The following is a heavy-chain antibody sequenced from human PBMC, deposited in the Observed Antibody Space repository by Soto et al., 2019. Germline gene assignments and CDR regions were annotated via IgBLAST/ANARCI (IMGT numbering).Heavy chain of an antibody. J-gene: IGHJ4*02. Sequence: QVQLVQSGAEVKKPGSSVKVSCKASGGTFSSYAISWVRQAPGQGLEWMGGIIPIFGTANYAQKFQGRVTITADESTSTAYMELSSLRSEDTAVYYCARSSAFLRYFDWFGPDYWGQGTLVTVSS. CDR2: IIPIFGTA. D-gene: IGHD3-9*01. CDR3: ARSSAFLRYFDWFGPDY. V-gene: IGHV1-69*01. CDR1: GGTFSSYA.